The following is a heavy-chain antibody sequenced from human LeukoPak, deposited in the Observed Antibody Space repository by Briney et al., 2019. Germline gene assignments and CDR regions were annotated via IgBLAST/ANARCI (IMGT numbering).Heavy chain of an antibody. CDR1: GFTFSSYA. Sequence: GGSLRLSCAASGFTFSSYAMSWVRQAPGKGLEWVSIIYIAGTTHYADSVKGRFTISRDNSKNTLFLQMNSLRAEDTAMYYCVRAVSGYCFDYWGQGALVTVSS. V-gene: IGHV3-53*01. J-gene: IGHJ4*02. CDR3: VRAVSGYCFDY. D-gene: IGHD6-19*01. CDR2: IYIAGTT.